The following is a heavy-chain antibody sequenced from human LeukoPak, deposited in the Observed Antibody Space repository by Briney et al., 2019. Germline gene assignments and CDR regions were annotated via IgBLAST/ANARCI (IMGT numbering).Heavy chain of an antibody. CDR2: INPNSGGT. CDR1: GYTFTGYY. V-gene: IGHV1-2*02. J-gene: IGHJ4*02. D-gene: IGHD6-13*01. CDR3: ARDMRAAAGTWPPKD. Sequence: ASVKVSCKASGYTFTGYYMHWVRQAPGQGLEWMGWINPNSGGTNYAQKFQGRVTMTRDTSISTAYMELSRLRSDDTAVYYCARDMRAAAGTWPPKDWGQGTLVTVFS.